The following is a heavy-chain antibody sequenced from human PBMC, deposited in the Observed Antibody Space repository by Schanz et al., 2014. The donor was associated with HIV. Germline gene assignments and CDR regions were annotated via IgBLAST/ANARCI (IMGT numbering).Heavy chain of an antibody. Sequence: EVQLVASGGGLVQPGGSLRLSCAASGFTFSNYWMTWVRQAPGKGLEWVANLRQDGGELNYVDSVKGRFTIFRDNAKKSLYLQMNSVTTEDTAVYYCAREVVVRGKSYFDYWGQGTLVTVSS. CDR3: AREVVVRGKSYFDY. D-gene: IGHD3-22*01. V-gene: IGHV3-7*01. J-gene: IGHJ4*02. CDR2: LRQDGGEL. CDR1: GFTFSNYW.